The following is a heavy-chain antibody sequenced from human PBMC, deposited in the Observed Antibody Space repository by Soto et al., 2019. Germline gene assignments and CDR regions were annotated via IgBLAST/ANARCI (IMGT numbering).Heavy chain of an antibody. V-gene: IGHV4-39*01. CDR1: GVSISNSSYY. CDR2: IYYSGIT. J-gene: IGHJ4*02. Sequence: SETLSLTCTVSGVSISNSSYYWGWIRRPPGKGLEWIGTIYYSGITYYNPSLKSRVTISVDTSKNQFSLKLTSVTAADTAVYYCARHGSNWGQGTLVTV. CDR3: ARHGSN.